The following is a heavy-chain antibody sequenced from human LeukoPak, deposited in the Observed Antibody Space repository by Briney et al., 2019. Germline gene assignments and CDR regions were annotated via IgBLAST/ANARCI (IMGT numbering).Heavy chain of an antibody. J-gene: IGHJ3*02. D-gene: IGHD3-22*01. V-gene: IGHV3-20*04. CDR2: INWNGGST. CDR1: GFTFDDYG. Sequence: PGGSLRLSCAASGFTFDDYGMSWVRQAPGKGLEWVSGINWNGGSTGYADSVKGRFTISRDNAKNSLYLQMNSLRVEDTALYYCERLSGDYDSSGYGGPFDIWGQGTMVTVSP. CDR3: ERLSGDYDSSGYGGPFDI.